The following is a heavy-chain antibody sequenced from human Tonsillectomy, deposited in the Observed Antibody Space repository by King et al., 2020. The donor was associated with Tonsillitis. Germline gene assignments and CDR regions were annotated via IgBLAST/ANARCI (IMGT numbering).Heavy chain of an antibody. D-gene: IGHD2-15*01. CDR1: GCTLSNFW. Sequence: VQLVESGGDLVQPGGSLRLSCAASGCTLSNFWMSWVRQAPGKGLEWVANINSDGSEKYYVDSVKGRFALSRDNDKNSLYLQMNSLRAVDTAVYYCVREYCSGGTCYSAGLWGQGTLVIVSS. V-gene: IGHV3-7*01. CDR3: VREYCSGGTCYSAGL. CDR2: INSDGSEK. J-gene: IGHJ4*02.